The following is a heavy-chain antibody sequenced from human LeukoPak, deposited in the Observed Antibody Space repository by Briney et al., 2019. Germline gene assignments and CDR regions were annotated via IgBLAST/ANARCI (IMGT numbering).Heavy chain of an antibody. V-gene: IGHV3-66*01. CDR3: ARAYSDYVRYLQH. Sequence: GGSLRLSCAASGFTVSNNYMSWVRQAPGKGLGWVSVIYTGGSTYYADSVKGRFTISRDNLKNTLDLQMNSLRAEDTAVYYCARAYSDYVRYLQHWGQGTLVTVSS. J-gene: IGHJ1*01. CDR2: IYTGGST. D-gene: IGHD4-11*01. CDR1: GFTVSNNY.